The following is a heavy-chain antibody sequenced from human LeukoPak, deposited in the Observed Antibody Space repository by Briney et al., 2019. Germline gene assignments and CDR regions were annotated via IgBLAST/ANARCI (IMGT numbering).Heavy chain of an antibody. J-gene: IGHJ4*02. Sequence: GGSLRLSCAASGFTFSRYEMNWVRQAPGKGLERVSYISNSGSTKYYADSVKGRFAISRDNAKNSLYLQMNSLGAEDTAVYYCARVVGYGVYFDYWGQGTLVAVSS. CDR3: ARVVGYGVYFDY. CDR2: ISNSGSTK. V-gene: IGHV3-48*03. CDR1: GFTFSRYE. D-gene: IGHD5-18*01.